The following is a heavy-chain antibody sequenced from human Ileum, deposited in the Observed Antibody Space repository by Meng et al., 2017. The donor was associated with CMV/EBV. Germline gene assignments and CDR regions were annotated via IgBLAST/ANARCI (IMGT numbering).Heavy chain of an antibody. CDR3: TRDEANWNFMDLGY. V-gene: IGHV3-49*04. CDR1: GFTFGDYA. D-gene: IGHD1-1*01. J-gene: IGHJ4*01. Sequence: GGSLRLSCTASGFTFGDYAMSWVRQAPGKGLEWVGFIRSKAYGGTTEYAASVKGRFTISRDDSKSIAYLQMNSLKTEDTAVYYCTRDEANWNFMDLGYWGQGTLVTCYS. CDR2: IRSKAYGGTT.